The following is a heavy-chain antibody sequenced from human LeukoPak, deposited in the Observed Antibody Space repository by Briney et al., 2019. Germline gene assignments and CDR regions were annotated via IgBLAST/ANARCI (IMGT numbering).Heavy chain of an antibody. V-gene: IGHV3-21*01. D-gene: IGHD3-10*01. J-gene: IGHJ4*02. CDR1: GFTFSSYS. Sequence: GGSLRLSCAASGFTFSSYSMNWVRQAPGKGLEWVSSISSSSSYIYYADSVKGRFTISRDNAKNSLYLQMNSLRAEDTAVYYCARDHTMVRGVIDYWGQGTLVTVSS. CDR2: ISSSSSYI. CDR3: ARDHTMVRGVIDY.